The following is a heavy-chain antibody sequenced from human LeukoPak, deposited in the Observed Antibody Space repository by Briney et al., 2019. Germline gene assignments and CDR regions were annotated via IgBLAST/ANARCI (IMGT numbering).Heavy chain of an antibody. V-gene: IGHV3-30*04. CDR2: ISYDGSNK. CDR3: ARDGSRYSGSYGTDY. Sequence: GRSLRLSCAASGFTFSSYAMYWVRQAPGKGLEWVAVISYDGSNKYYADSVKGRFTISRDNSKNTLYLQMNSLRAEDTAVYYCARDGSRYSGSYGTDYWGQGTLVTVSS. CDR1: GFTFSSYA. D-gene: IGHD1-26*01. J-gene: IGHJ4*02.